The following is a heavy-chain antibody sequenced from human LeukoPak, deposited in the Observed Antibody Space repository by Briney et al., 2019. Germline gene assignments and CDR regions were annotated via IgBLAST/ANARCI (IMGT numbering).Heavy chain of an antibody. CDR3: ARDHIESGYYDYYMDV. D-gene: IGHD2-21*01. Sequence: SVKVSCKASGGTFSSYAISWVRQAPGQGLEWMGGIIPIFGTANYAQKFQGRVTITTDESTRTAYMELSSLRSEDTAVYYCARDHIESGYYDYYMDVWGKGTTVTVSS. CDR2: IIPIFGTA. CDR1: GGTFSSYA. J-gene: IGHJ6*03. V-gene: IGHV1-69*05.